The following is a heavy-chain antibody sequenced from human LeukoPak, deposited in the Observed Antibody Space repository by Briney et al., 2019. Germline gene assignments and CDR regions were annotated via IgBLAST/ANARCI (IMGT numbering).Heavy chain of an antibody. CDR3: ARLRGIAARVGLDY. CDR2: IKSDGSKT. J-gene: IGHJ4*02. CDR1: GFTFSSYW. V-gene: IGHV3-74*01. Sequence: GGSLRLSCAASGFTFSSYWMHWVRQAPGKGLDWVSRIKSDGSKTSYADSVKGRFTISRDNAKNTLYLQMNSLRAEDTAVYYCARLRGIAARVGLDYWGQGTLVTVSS. D-gene: IGHD6-6*01.